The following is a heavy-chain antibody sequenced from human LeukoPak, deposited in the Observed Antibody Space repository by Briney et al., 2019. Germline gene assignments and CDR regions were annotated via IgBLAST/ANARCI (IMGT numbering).Heavy chain of an antibody. D-gene: IGHD3-10*01. Sequence: GGSLRLSCAASGFTFSSYWMSWVRQAPGKGLEWVANIKQDGSEKYYVDSVKGRFTISRDNAKNSLYLQMNSLRAEDTAVYYCARDQVRFGGFTFDYWGQGTLVTVSS. CDR1: GFTFSSYW. V-gene: IGHV3-7*01. J-gene: IGHJ4*02. CDR3: ARDQVRFGGFTFDY. CDR2: IKQDGSEK.